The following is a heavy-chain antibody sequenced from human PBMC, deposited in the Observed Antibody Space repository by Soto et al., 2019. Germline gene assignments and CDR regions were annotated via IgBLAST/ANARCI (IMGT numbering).Heavy chain of an antibody. Sequence: PSETLSLTCSVSGGSINNRTYYWGWIRQPPGQGLEWIGEIYRTGSTNYNPSLKSRVTISLDKSENQFSLKVTSLTAADTAVYYCASRDPGTSVDYWGQGTLVTVSS. V-gene: IGHV4-39*07. CDR3: ASRDPGTSVDY. CDR2: IYRTGST. CDR1: GGSINNRTYY. D-gene: IGHD1-7*01. J-gene: IGHJ4*02.